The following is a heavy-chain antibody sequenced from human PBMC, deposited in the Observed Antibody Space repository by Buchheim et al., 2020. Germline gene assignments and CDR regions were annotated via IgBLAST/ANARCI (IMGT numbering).Heavy chain of an antibody. J-gene: IGHJ6*02. Sequence: EVQLVESGGGLVQPGGSLRLSCAASGFTFSSYEMNWVRQAPGKGLEWVSYISSSGSTIYYADSVKGRFTISRDNAKNSLYLPMNSLRAEDTAVYYCARPHRYCSSTSCDDYYYYYGMDVWGQGTT. D-gene: IGHD2-2*01. CDR2: ISSSGSTI. V-gene: IGHV3-48*03. CDR3: ARPHRYCSSTSCDDYYYYYGMDV. CDR1: GFTFSSYE.